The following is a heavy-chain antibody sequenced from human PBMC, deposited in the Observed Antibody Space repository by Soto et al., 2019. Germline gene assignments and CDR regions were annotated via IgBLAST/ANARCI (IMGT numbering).Heavy chain of an antibody. J-gene: IGHJ4*02. Sequence: GASVKVSCKASGYTFTTYAMHWVRQAPGQRLEWMGWINAGNGNTKYSQKFQGRVTITRDTSASTAYMELSSLRSEDTAVYYCAAPAYSGYSSGWYYFDYWGQGTLVTVSS. D-gene: IGHD6-19*01. V-gene: IGHV1-3*01. CDR3: AAPAYSGYSSGWYYFDY. CDR1: GYTFTTYA. CDR2: INAGNGNT.